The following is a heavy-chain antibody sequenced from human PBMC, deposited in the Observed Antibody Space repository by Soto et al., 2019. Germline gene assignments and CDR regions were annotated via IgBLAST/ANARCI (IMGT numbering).Heavy chain of an antibody. Sequence: EVQVLESGGGLVQPGGSLRLSCSASGLTFNDINWVRKAPGKGLEWISRITGGGHTDYVDSVKVRFTISRDNSKNTVYLQMNSLNADDAAVYYSPKAHAGWGCFDMWGQGTVVTVSS. D-gene: IGHD3-16*01. CDR3: PKAHAGWGCFDM. CDR1: GLTFND. CDR2: ITGGGHT. V-gene: IGHV3-23*01. J-gene: IGHJ3*02.